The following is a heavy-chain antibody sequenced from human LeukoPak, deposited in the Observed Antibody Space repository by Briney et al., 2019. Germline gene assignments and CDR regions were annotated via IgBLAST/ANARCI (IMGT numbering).Heavy chain of an antibody. CDR3: AKVYIAVAESFDY. J-gene: IGHJ4*02. CDR1: GFTFSSYA. Sequence: QPEGSLRLSCAASGFTFSSYAMSWVRQAPGKGLEWVSAIRGSGGSTYYADPVKGRFTISRDNSKNTLYLQMNSLRAEDTAVYYCAKVYIAVAESFDYWGQGTLVTVSS. D-gene: IGHD6-19*01. CDR2: IRGSGGST. V-gene: IGHV3-23*01.